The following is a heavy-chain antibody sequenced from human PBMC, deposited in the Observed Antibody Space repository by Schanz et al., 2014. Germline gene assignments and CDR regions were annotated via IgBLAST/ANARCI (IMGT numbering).Heavy chain of an antibody. V-gene: IGHV1-8*02. CDR1: GYSFTTYG. J-gene: IGHJ6*02. Sequence: QVQLVQSAPEVKKPGASVKVSCKASGYSFTTYGLNWVRQAPGQGLEWMGWMNSKTGNTGYAQRFQGRVTMTRNTSITTAYMELSSLRSEDTAVYYCARVDRTRYYAMDVWGQGTTVTVSS. CDR3: ARVDRTRYYAMDV. D-gene: IGHD3-9*01. CDR2: MNSKTGNT.